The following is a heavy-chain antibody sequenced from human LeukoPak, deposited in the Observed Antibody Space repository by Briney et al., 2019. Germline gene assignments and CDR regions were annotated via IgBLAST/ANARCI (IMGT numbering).Heavy chain of an antibody. CDR3: ARSHIGGGQQLVRGAFDI. CDR1: GGTFSSYA. CDR2: IIPIFGTA. V-gene: IGHV1-69*06. J-gene: IGHJ3*02. D-gene: IGHD6-13*01. Sequence: GASVKVSCKASGGTFSSYAISWVRQAPGQGLEWMGGIIPIFGTANYAQKFQGRVTITADKSTSTAYMELSSLRSEDTAVYCCARSHIGGGQQLVRGAFDIWGQGTMVTVSS.